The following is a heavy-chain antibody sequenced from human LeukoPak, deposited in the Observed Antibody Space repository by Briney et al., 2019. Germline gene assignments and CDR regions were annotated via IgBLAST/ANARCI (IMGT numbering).Heavy chain of an antibody. CDR1: GYTFNMYY. CDR3: ARGQIGGLGGNLGGLFASYYTYYYMDV. V-gene: IGHV1-46*02. CDR2: INPSDGAT. Sequence: ASVKVSCKASGYTFNMYYMHWVRQAPGQGLEWMGMINPSDGATTYAQKFQGRIIMTRDISTTTVYMDLRSLTSKDTAVYFCARGQIGGLGGNLGGLFASYYTYYYMDVWGRGTTVTVSS. J-gene: IGHJ6*03. D-gene: IGHD3-16*01.